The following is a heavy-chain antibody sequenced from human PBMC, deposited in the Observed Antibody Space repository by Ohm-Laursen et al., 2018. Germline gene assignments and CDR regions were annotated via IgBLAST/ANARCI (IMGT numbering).Heavy chain of an antibody. V-gene: IGHV3-9*01. J-gene: IGHJ4*02. CDR3: VRDRRGGSIELRA. CDR1: GFTFADYA. CDR2: ISWNSGSI. Sequence: SLRLSCAASGFTFADYAMHWVRQAPGKGLEWVSGISWNSGSIGYVDSVRGRFTISRDNAKNSLYLQMNSLRAEDTAVYYCVRDRRGGSIELRAGGQGALVTVSS. D-gene: IGHD6-6*01.